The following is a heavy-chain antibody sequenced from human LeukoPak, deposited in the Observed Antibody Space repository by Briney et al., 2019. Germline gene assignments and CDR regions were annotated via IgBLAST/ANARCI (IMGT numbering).Heavy chain of an antibody. D-gene: IGHD2-15*01. CDR3: ARAGVVVAATHDAFDI. CDR1: GYTFTGYY. CDR2: INPNSGGT. J-gene: IGHJ3*02. Sequence: ASVKVSCKASGYTFTGYYMHWVRQAPGQGLEWMGWINPNSGGTNSAQKFQGRVTMTRDTSISTAYMELRRLRCDDTAVYYCARAGVVVAATHDAFDIWGQGTMVTVSS. V-gene: IGHV1-2*02.